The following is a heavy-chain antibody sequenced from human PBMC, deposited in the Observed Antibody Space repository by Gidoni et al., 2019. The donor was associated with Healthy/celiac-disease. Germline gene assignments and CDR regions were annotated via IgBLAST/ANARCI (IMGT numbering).Heavy chain of an antibody. Sequence: QLQLQESGPGLVKPSETLSLTCTVSGGSISSYYWSWIRQPPGKGLEWIGYIYYSGSTNYNPSLKSRVTISVDTSKNQFSLKLSSVTAADTAVYYCARGLRSGYAFTDYYFDYWGQGTLVTVSS. V-gene: IGHV4-59*01. CDR3: ARGLRSGYAFTDYYFDY. J-gene: IGHJ4*02. D-gene: IGHD5-12*01. CDR2: IYYSGST. CDR1: GGSISSYY.